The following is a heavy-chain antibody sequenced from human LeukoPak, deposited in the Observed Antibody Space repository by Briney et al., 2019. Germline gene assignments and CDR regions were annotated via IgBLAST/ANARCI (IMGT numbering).Heavy chain of an antibody. CDR1: GFTFSSYI. D-gene: IGHD6-13*01. CDR2: ISSGGTTI. Sequence: GGSLRLSCAASGFTFSSYIMNWVRQAPGKGLEWVSYISSGGTTIYYADSVKGRFTISRDNAKNSLYLQMNNLGAKDTAVYYCASARLYSSSWYCYFDYWGRGTLVTVSS. CDR3: ASARLYSSSWYCYFDY. J-gene: IGHJ4*02. V-gene: IGHV3-48*04.